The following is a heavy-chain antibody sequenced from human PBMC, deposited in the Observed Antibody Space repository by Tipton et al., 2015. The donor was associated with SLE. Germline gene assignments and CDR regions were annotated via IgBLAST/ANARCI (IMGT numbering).Heavy chain of an antibody. CDR3: ARDSPTVAGTFDS. Sequence: TLSLTCAVYGGSFSGYFWSWIRQPPGKGLEWIGEIIHSGIINYNPSLKSRVTISIDTSKNQFSLNLSAVTAADTAVYYCARDSPTVAGTFDSWGQGTLVIVSA. CDR2: IIHSGII. V-gene: IGHV4-34*12. CDR1: GGSFSGYF. J-gene: IGHJ4*02. D-gene: IGHD6-19*01.